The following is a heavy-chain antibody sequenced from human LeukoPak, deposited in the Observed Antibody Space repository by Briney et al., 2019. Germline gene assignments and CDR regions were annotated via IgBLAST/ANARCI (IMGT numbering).Heavy chain of an antibody. Sequence: GESLKISCKGSGYTFTNYWIGWVRQLPGKGLEFMGIIYPGDSDTRYSPSFQGQVTISVDKSINTAYLQWSSLKASDSAMYYCARLGYCAGAGHTCTYSTFQNWGQGTLVTVSS. J-gene: IGHJ1*01. D-gene: IGHD2-8*02. V-gene: IGHV5-51*01. CDR2: IYPGDSDT. CDR3: ARLGYCAGAGHTCTYSTFQN. CDR1: GYTFTNYW.